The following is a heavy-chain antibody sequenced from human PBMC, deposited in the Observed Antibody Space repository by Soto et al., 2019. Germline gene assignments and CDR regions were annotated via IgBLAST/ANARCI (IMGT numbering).Heavy chain of an antibody. CDR3: AREGGCYDSSGYQVDFDY. CDR2: ISYDGSNK. J-gene: IGHJ4*02. Sequence: QVQLVESGGGVVQPGRSLRLSCAASGFTFSSYAMHWVRQAPGKGLEWVAVISYDGSNKYYADSVKGRFTISRDNSKNTLYLQMNSLRAEDTAVYYCAREGGCYDSSGYQVDFDYWGQGTLVTVSS. CDR1: GFTFSSYA. D-gene: IGHD3-22*01. V-gene: IGHV3-30-3*01.